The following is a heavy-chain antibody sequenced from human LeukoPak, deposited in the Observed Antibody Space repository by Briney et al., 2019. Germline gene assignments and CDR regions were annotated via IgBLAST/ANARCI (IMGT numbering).Heavy chain of an antibody. J-gene: IGHJ4*02. Sequence: GGSLRLSCAASGFTFSDYYMSWIRQAPGKRLEWVSYISSGDNTIYYADSVKGRFTMSRDNAKNSLYLQMNSLRAEDTAVYYCARVMGNYATDYWGQGTLVTVSS. D-gene: IGHD1-7*01. CDR3: ARVMGNYATDY. V-gene: IGHV3-11*04. CDR1: GFTFSDYY. CDR2: ISSGDNTI.